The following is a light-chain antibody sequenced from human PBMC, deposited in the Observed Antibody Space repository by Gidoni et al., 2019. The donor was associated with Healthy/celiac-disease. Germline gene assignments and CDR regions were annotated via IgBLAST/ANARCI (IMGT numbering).Light chain of an antibody. CDR1: SSDVGSYNL. V-gene: IGLV2-23*02. CDR3: CSYAGSNWV. J-gene: IGLJ3*02. Sequence: QSALTQPASVSGSPGQSITISCTGTSSDVGSYNLVSWYQQHPGKAPKLMIDEVSKRPSGVSNRFSGSKSGNTASLTISGLQAEDEADYYCCSYAGSNWVFGGGTKLTVL. CDR2: EVS.